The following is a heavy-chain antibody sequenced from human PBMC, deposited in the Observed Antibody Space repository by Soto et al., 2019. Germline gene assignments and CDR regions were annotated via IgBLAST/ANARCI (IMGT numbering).Heavy chain of an antibody. Sequence: SVKVSCKASGGTFSSYAISWVRQAPGQGLEWMGGIIPILGTANYAQKFQGRVTITADESTSTAYMELSSLRSEDTAVYYCARAHDYYDSSGYTLDYWGQGTLVTVSS. J-gene: IGHJ4*02. D-gene: IGHD3-22*01. CDR2: IIPILGTA. CDR1: GGTFSSYA. CDR3: ARAHDYYDSSGYTLDY. V-gene: IGHV1-69*13.